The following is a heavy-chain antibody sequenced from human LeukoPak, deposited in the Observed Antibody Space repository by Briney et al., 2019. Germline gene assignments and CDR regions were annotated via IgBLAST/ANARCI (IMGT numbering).Heavy chain of an antibody. Sequence: SETLSLTCTVSGGSISSYYWSWIRQPPGKGLEWIGYIYYSGGTNYNPSLKSRVTISVDTSKNQFSLKLSSVTAADTAVYYCARIGHFLFDYWGQGTLVTVSS. CDR1: GGSISSYY. CDR2: IYYSGGT. V-gene: IGHV4-59*01. CDR3: ARIGHFLFDY. J-gene: IGHJ4*02. D-gene: IGHD3-3*02.